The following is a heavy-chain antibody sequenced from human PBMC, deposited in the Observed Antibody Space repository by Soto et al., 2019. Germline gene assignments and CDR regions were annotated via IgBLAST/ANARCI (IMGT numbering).Heavy chain of an antibody. CDR1: GCSISSSGHY. CDR3: ARTYSSSWSSWALFDL. CDR2: IYYSGST. J-gene: IGHJ4*02. Sequence: SETLSLTCSVSGCSISSSGHYWGWIRQPPGKGLEWIGSIYYSGSTYHNPSLKSRVTISVDTSKNQFSLKLKSVTAADTAVYYCARTYSSSWSSWALFDLWGQGTLVTVSS. V-gene: IGHV4-39*01. D-gene: IGHD6-13*01.